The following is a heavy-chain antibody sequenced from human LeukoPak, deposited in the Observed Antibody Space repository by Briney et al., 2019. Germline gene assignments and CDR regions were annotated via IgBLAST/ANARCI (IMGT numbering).Heavy chain of an antibody. D-gene: IGHD5-18*01. V-gene: IGHV3-30-3*01. CDR1: GFTFRSYA. CDR2: ISYCGRNN. CDR3: ARVRGDTATYYYYYGMDV. J-gene: IGHJ6*02. Sequence: GRPLRHSCAASGFTFRSYAMHCVRQAPGKGGEWLAVISYCGRNNYSAAPVKGRFTISRDNSKNALYLQMNSLRAEDTAAYYCARVRGDTATYYYYYGMDVWGQGTTVTVSS.